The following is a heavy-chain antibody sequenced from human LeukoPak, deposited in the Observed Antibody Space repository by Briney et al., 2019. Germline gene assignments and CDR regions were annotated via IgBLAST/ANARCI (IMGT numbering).Heavy chain of an antibody. CDR1: GFTFSSCG. V-gene: IGHV3-23*01. Sequence: GGSLRLSCAASGFTFSSCGMSWVRQAPGKGLEWVSALSDSGGSTFYADSVKGRFTISRDNAKNSLYLQMNSLRAEDTAVYYCARYISWWDVWGKGTTVTISS. CDR3: ARYISWWDV. D-gene: IGHD6-13*01. CDR2: LSDSGGST. J-gene: IGHJ6*04.